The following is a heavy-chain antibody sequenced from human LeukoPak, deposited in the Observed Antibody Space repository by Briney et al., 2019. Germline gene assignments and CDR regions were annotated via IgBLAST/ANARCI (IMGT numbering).Heavy chain of an antibody. CDR2: INHSGST. CDR3: ARLRNCSSTSCYFDY. Sequence: SESLSLTCAVYGGSFSGYYWSWIRQPPGKGLEWIGGINHSGSTNYNPSLKSRATISVDTSKNQFSLKLSSVTAADTAVYYCARLRNCSSTSCYFDYWGQGTLVTVSS. J-gene: IGHJ4*02. D-gene: IGHD2-2*01. V-gene: IGHV4-34*01. CDR1: GGSFSGYY.